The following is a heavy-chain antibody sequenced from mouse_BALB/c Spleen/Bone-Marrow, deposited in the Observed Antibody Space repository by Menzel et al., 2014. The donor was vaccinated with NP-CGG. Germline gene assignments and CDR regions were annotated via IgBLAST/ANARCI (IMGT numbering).Heavy chain of an antibody. D-gene: IGHD2-14*01. Sequence: VQLQQSGAELVRPGTSVKVSCKASGYAFTNYLIEWVKQRPGQGLEWIGVINPGSGGTNYNEKFKGKATLTADKSSSTAYMQLSSLTSGDSAVYFCARGDYRSYYFDYWGQGTTLTVSS. CDR2: INPGSGGT. J-gene: IGHJ2*01. CDR1: GYAFTNYL. V-gene: IGHV1-54*01. CDR3: ARGDYRSYYFDY.